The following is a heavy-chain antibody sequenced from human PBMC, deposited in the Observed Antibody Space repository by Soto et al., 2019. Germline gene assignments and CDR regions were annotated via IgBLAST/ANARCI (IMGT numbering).Heavy chain of an antibody. J-gene: IGHJ6*02. CDR3: ARGQELGIAAAEAGMDV. V-gene: IGHV4-34*01. CDR1: GGSFSGYY. CDR2: INHSGST. D-gene: IGHD6-13*01. Sequence: SETLSLTCAVYGGSFSGYYWSWIRQPPGKGLEWIGEINHSGSTNYNPSLKSRVTISVDTSKNQFSLKLSSVTAADTAVYYRARGQELGIAAAEAGMDVWGQGTTVTVSS.